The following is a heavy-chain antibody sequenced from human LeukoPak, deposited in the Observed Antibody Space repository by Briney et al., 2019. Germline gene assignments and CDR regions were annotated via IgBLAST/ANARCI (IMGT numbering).Heavy chain of an antibody. D-gene: IGHD6-6*01. J-gene: IGHJ4*02. Sequence: SETLSLTCTVSGGSISNYYWSWIRQPPGKGLEWIGYIYYSGSTNYNPSLKSRVTISVDTSKNQFSLKLSSVTAADTAVYYCARDYSSSKFGNWGQGTLVTVSS. CDR1: GGSISNYY. V-gene: IGHV4-59*01. CDR3: ARDYSSSKFGN. CDR2: IYYSGST.